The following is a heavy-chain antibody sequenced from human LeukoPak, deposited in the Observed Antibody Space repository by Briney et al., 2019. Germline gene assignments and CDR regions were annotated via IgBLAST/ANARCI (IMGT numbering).Heavy chain of an antibody. J-gene: IGHJ3*02. D-gene: IGHD3-3*02. CDR1: GFTFSSYS. CDR2: ISSSSNYI. CDR3: ARRVASTNDAFDI. V-gene: IGHV3-21*01. Sequence: GGSLRLSCAASGFTFSSYSMNWVRQAPGKGLEWVSSISSSSNYIYYADSVKGRFTISRDNAKNSLYLEMNSLRAEDTAVYYCARRVASTNDAFDIWGQGTLVTVSS.